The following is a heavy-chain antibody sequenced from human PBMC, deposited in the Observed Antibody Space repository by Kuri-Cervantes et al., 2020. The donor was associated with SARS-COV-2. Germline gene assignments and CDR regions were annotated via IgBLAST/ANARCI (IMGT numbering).Heavy chain of an antibody. D-gene: IGHD2-2*01. CDR1: GFTFSSYS. Sequence: GGSLRLSCVASGFTFSSYSMNWVRQAPGKGLEWVSSISSSSSYIYYADSVKGRFTISRDNAKNSLYLQMNSLRAEDTAVYYCARDGDIVVVREGFDYWGQGTLVTVSS. CDR2: ISSSSSYI. CDR3: ARDGDIVVVREGFDY. V-gene: IGHV3-21*01. J-gene: IGHJ4*02.